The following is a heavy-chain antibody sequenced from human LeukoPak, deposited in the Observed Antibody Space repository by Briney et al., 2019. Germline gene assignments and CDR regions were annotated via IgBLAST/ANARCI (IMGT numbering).Heavy chain of an antibody. CDR1: GGSISSSSYY. Sequence: SETLSLTCTVSGGSISSSSYYWGWIRQPPGKGLEWIGSIYYSGSTYYNPSLKSRVTVSVDTSKNQFSLKLSSVTAADTAVYYCARDTPMTTVLDYWGQGTLVTVS. V-gene: IGHV4-39*07. D-gene: IGHD4-17*01. J-gene: IGHJ4*02. CDR3: ARDTPMTTVLDY. CDR2: IYYSGST.